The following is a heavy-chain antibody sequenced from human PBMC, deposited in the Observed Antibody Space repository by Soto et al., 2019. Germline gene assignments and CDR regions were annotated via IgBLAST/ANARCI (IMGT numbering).Heavy chain of an antibody. CDR1: GFTDSTNF. J-gene: IGHJ4*02. CDR3: ATRVGPSGRYYFGR. V-gene: IGHV3-53*01. CDR2: IYTNDDT. D-gene: IGHD1-26*01. Sequence: EVQLVQSGGGFIQPGGSLRLSCAASGFTDSTNFMSWVRQAPGQGLEWVSVIYTNDDTYYAESVKGRFTISRDNSMYTLYLQMDSLRVEDTAIYYCATRVGPSGRYYFGRWGQGALVTVSS.